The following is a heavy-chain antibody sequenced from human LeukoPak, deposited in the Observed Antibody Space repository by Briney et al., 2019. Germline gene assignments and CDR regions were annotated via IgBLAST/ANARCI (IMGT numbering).Heavy chain of an antibody. D-gene: IGHD2-8*01. CDR3: VKGGNGYCTNGICSPRVVAAIDY. J-gene: IGHJ4*02. CDR2: ISGSGGST. CDR1: GFPFSSYA. Sequence: GGSLRLSCAASGFPFSSYAMSWVRQAPGKGLEWVSGISGSGGSTHYADSVKGRFTISRDNSKNTVYLQMNSLRAEDTAIYYCVKGGNGYCTNGICSPRVVAAIDYWGQGTLVTVSS. V-gene: IGHV3-23*01.